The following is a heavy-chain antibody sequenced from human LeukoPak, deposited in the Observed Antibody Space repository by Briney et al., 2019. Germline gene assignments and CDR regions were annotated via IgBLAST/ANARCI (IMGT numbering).Heavy chain of an antibody. CDR2: IWFDGIRK. CDR3: ARDLEDSSPFGAFDM. J-gene: IGHJ3*02. V-gene: IGHV3-33*01. CDR1: GCTFSNYG. Sequence: PGGSLRLSCVASGCTFSNYGMHWVRQVPGKGLEWVAAIWFDGIRKYYADSVKGRLTISRDNSKNTLYLQMNTLRGEDTAVYYCARDLEDSSPFGAFDMWGQGTMVTVSS. D-gene: IGHD3-22*01.